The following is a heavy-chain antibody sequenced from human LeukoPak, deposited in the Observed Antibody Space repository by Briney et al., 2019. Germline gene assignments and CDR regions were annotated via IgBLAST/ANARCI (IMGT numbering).Heavy chain of an antibody. CDR1: GFTFSSYA. D-gene: IGHD6-19*01. J-gene: IGHJ4*02. Sequence: PGGSLRLSCAASGFTFSSYAMSWVRQAPGKGLEWVGRIKTKNDGGATDYAAPVTGRFTISRDDKKNTLYLQMNSLQTEDTAVYYCTTVVSGGWYRGYWGQGTLVFVSS. CDR3: TTVVSGGWYRGY. V-gene: IGHV3-15*05. CDR2: IKTKNDGGAT.